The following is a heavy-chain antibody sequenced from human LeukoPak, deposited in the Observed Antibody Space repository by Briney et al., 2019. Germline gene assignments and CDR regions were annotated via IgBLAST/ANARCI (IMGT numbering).Heavy chain of an antibody. CDR1: GFIFSTYY. D-gene: IGHD2-15*01. Sequence: GGSLRLSCAASGFIFSTYYMNWVRQAPGKGLEWVANIKRDGSEKDYVDSVKGRFTISRDNAKNSLFLQMNNLRAEDTAVYYCVRDFGYCSGGNCYTVLDYWGQGTLATVSS. CDR2: IKRDGSEK. J-gene: IGHJ4*02. V-gene: IGHV3-7*01. CDR3: VRDFGYCSGGNCYTVLDY.